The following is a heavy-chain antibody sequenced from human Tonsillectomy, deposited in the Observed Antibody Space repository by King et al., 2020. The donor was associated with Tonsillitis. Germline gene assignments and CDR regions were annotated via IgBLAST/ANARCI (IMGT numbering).Heavy chain of an antibody. J-gene: IGHJ4*02. CDR3: AKGAPGIAVAGSGAFDY. D-gene: IGHD6-19*01. V-gene: IGHV3-23*04. CDR2: ISGSGGST. CDR1: GFTFSSYA. Sequence: VQLVESGGGLVQPGGSLRLSCAASGFTFSSYAMSWVRQAPGKGLEWVSGISGSGGSTYYADSVKDRFTISRDNSKNTLYLQMNSLRAEDTAVYYCAKGAPGIAVAGSGAFDYWGQGTLVTGSS.